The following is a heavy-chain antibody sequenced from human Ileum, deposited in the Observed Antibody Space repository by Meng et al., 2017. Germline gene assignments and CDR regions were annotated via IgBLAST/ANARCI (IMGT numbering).Heavy chain of an antibody. CDR2: IKWNGGSA. J-gene: IGHJ3*02. Sequence: GGSLRLSCAASGFTFDEYGMTWVRQAPGKGLEWVSYIKWNGGSASYADSVKGRFTIARDRAKNSLYLQMNSLRAEDTAMYYCARSSKTVRGAHDAFDIWGQGTLVTVSS. CDR1: GFTFDEYG. CDR3: ARSSKTVRGAHDAFDI. D-gene: IGHD3-10*01. V-gene: IGHV3-20*04.